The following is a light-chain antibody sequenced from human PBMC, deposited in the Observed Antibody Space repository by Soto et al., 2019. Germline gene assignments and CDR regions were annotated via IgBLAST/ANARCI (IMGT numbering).Light chain of an antibody. Sequence: QSALTQPPSASGSPGQSVTISCTGTSSDVGGYNYVSWYQQHPGKAPKLMIYDVSKRPSGVPDRFSGSKSGHTASLTVSGLQDEDEANYYCSSYAGSDNFVVFGGGTQLTVL. CDR2: DVS. J-gene: IGLJ2*01. CDR1: SSDVGGYNY. V-gene: IGLV2-8*01. CDR3: SSYAGSDNFVV.